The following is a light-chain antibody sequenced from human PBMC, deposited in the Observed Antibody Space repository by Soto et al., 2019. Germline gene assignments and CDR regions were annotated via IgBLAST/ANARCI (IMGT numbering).Light chain of an antibody. Sequence: QSVLTQPPSASGSPGQSVAVSCTGTSSDIGNYNFVSWYQQHPGKAPKLMIYEVSKRPSGVPDRFSGSKSGNTASLTVSGLQAEYVADYSSTSYEGSTTYVFGTGTNVTVL. J-gene: IGLJ1*01. V-gene: IGLV2-8*01. CDR2: EVS. CDR3: TSYEGSTTYV. CDR1: SSDIGNYNF.